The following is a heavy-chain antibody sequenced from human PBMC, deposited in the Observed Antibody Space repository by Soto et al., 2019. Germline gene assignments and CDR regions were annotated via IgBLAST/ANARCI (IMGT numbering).Heavy chain of an antibody. V-gene: IGHV1-3*01. CDR2: IDPGSGYT. D-gene: IGHD2-8*01. CDR1: GYTLTNYA. CDR3: TRDLNGGNPFEY. Sequence: QVQFVQSGAEVKKPGASVRLSCKPSGYTLTNYAIRWVRQAAGQGLEGLGWIDPGSGYTEYSQRLRGRVTLSRDNSASTFYMDLTSLTSEDTAVYLCTRDLNGGNPFEYLGQGTLVTVS. J-gene: IGHJ4*02.